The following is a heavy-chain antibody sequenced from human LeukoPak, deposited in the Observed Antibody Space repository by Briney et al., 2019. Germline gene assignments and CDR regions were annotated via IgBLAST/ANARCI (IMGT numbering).Heavy chain of an antibody. CDR3: AGMALAGGDSIAFDS. Sequence: ASVKVSCEASGYTFTDYFIHGVRQAPGQGLEWMGWINTNIGDASYAQKFQDRVTMTRDRSITTAYMELSRLTADDTAVYYCAGMALAGGDSIAFDSWGQGTLVTVSS. CDR1: GYTFTDYF. CDR2: INTNIGDA. V-gene: IGHV1-2*02. J-gene: IGHJ5*01. D-gene: IGHD2-21*02.